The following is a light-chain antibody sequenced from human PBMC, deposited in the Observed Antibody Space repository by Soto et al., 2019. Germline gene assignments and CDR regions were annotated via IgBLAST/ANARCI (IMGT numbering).Light chain of an antibody. CDR1: SSDVVGYNY. CDR3: SSYAGSSNFV. J-gene: IGLJ1*01. V-gene: IGLV2-14*01. CDR2: EVS. Sequence: QAALTQPASVSGSPGQSMTISCTGTSSDVVGYNYVSWYQHHPGKAPKLMISEVSNRPSGVSNRFSGSKSGNTASLTISGLQAEDEADYYCSSYAGSSNFVFGTGTQRTVL.